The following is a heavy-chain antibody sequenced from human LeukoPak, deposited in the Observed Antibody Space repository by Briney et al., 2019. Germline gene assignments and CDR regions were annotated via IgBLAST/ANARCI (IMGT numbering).Heavy chain of an antibody. J-gene: IGHJ4*02. CDR2: LSGSGNST. V-gene: IGHV3-23*01. D-gene: IGHD3-22*01. CDR1: GFTFKSYA. CDR3: AKTITMIVVVGRARGYFDY. Sequence: GGSLRLSCAASGFTFKSYAMTWVRQAPGKGLEWVSALSGSGNSTYHAHSVKGRFTISRDNSKNTLYLQMNSLRAEDTAIYYCAKTITMIVVVGRARGYFDYWGQGTLVTVSS.